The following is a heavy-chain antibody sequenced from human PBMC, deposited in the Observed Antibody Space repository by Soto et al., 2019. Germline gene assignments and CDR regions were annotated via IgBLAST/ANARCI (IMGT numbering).Heavy chain of an antibody. CDR2: IYYSGST. Sequence: SETLSLTCTVSGGSVSSGSYYWSWIRQPPGKGLEWIGYIYYSGSTNYNPSLKSRVTISVDTSKNQFSLKLSSVTAADTAVYYCARVGDYYDSSGYSYGMDVWGQGTTVTVYS. J-gene: IGHJ6*02. CDR3: ARVGDYYDSSGYSYGMDV. V-gene: IGHV4-61*01. CDR1: GGSVSSGSYY. D-gene: IGHD3-22*01.